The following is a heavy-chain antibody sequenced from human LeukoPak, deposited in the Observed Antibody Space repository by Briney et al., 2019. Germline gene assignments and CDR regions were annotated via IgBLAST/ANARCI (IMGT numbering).Heavy chain of an antibody. D-gene: IGHD6-19*01. J-gene: IGHJ4*02. V-gene: IGHV3-23*01. CDR3: AKAFSSGRGY. CDR2: ISDSGATT. CDR1: GFTFSSYA. Sequence: GGSLRLSCAASGFTFSSYAMYWVRQAPGKGLEWVSSISDSGATTYYTDSVKGRFTISRDKSKNTLYLQMNSLRADDTAVYYCAKAFSSGRGYWGQGTLVSVSS.